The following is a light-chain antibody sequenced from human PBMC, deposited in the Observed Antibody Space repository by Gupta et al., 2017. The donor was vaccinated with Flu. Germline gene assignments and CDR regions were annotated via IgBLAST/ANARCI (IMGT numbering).Light chain of an antibody. Sequence: DIVMTQSPLSLPVTPGEPASISCRSSQSRLHSNGYKYLDWYLQKPGQSPQLLIHLDSKRAYGVPDRFSGSGSGTDFTLKISRGEAEDVGVYYCTQKLQTPRTFGQGTKVEIK. CDR1: QSRLHSNGYKY. CDR2: LDS. V-gene: IGKV2-28*01. J-gene: IGKJ1*01. CDR3: TQKLQTPRT.